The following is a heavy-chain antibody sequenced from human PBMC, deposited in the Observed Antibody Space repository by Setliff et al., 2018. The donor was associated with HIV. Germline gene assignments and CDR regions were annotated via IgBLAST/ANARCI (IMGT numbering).Heavy chain of an antibody. D-gene: IGHD3-3*02. Sequence: ASVKVSCKASGYTFSSYGINWVRQAPGQGLEWMGWISAYNGNTDYAQKLQGRVTLTTDTSSSTVYMELRSLRSDDTAVYYCARDAWVEFLEWTFYGMDVWGQGTTVTVSS. CDR2: ISAYNGNT. V-gene: IGHV1-18*01. J-gene: IGHJ6*02. CDR1: GYTFSSYG. CDR3: ARDAWVEFLEWTFYGMDV.